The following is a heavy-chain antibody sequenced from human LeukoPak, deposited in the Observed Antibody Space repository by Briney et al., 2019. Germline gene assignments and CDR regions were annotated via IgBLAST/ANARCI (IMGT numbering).Heavy chain of an antibody. Sequence: GGSLRLSCAASGFTFNDYGMSWVRQAPRKGLEWVSGINWNGGSTGYADSVKGRFTISRDNAKNSVSLQMNSLRAEDTAVYFCARGPSGYHNTGGQGTLVTVSS. CDR2: INWNGGST. CDR3: ARGPSGYHNT. V-gene: IGHV3-20*04. J-gene: IGHJ4*02. D-gene: IGHD5-12*01. CDR1: GFTFNDYG.